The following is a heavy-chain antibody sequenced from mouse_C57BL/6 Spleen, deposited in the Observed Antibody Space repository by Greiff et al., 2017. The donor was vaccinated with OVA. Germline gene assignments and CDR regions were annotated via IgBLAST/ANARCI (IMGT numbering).Heavy chain of an antibody. D-gene: IGHD1-3*01. Sequence: VKLVESGPELVKPGASVKISCKASGYSFTSYYIHWVKQRPGQGLEWIGWIYPGSGNTKYNEKFKGKATLTADTSSSTAYMQLSSLTSEDSAVYYCARSDYIYAMDYWGQGTSVTVSS. CDR3: ARSDYIYAMDY. CDR1: GYSFTSYY. V-gene: IGHV1-66*01. CDR2: IYPGSGNT. J-gene: IGHJ4*01.